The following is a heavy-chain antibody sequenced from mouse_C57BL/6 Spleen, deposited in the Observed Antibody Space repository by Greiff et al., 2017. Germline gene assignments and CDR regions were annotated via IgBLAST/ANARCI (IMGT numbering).Heavy chain of an antibody. J-gene: IGHJ4*01. CDR1: GYSITSYY. D-gene: IGHD2-5*01. Sequence: DVKLQESGPGLAKPSQSLSLTCSVSGYSITSYYLNWFRKFPGNKLEYMGYISYSGSTYCNPSLKSGISIIRDTSKDQYYLQLNSVTTEETATCYCARWGSKPYDMDYWGKGTTVTVSS. V-gene: IGHV3-8*01. CDR3: ARWGSKPYDMDY. CDR2: ISYSGST.